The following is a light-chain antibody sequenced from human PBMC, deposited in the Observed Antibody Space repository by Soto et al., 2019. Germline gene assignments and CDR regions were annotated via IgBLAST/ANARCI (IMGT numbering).Light chain of an antibody. CDR3: QQYDNWPPKT. V-gene: IGKV3-15*01. Sequence: EIVMTQSPATLSASPGERATLSCRVSQSVTNNLAWYQQKAGQAPRPIIYDATTRATGIPVRFSGSGSGTEFTLTISSLQSEDVGVYYCQQYDNWPPKTFGGGTKVDIK. CDR2: DAT. J-gene: IGKJ4*01. CDR1: QSVTNN.